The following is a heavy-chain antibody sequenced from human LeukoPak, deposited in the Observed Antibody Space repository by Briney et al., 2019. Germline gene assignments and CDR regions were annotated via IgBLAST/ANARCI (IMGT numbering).Heavy chain of an antibody. D-gene: IGHD2-15*01. CDR1: GFTFSSYG. J-gene: IGHJ3*02. CDR3: ARDQVVAGAFDI. Sequence: GGSLRLSCAASGFTFSSYGMHWVRQAPGKGLEWVAFIRYDGSNKYYADSVKGRFTISRDNSKNTLYLQMNSLRAEDTAVYYCARDQVVAGAFDIWGQGTMVTVSS. CDR2: IRYDGSNK. V-gene: IGHV3-30*02.